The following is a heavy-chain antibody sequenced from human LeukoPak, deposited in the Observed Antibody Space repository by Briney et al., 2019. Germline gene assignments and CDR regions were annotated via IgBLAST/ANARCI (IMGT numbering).Heavy chain of an antibody. CDR2: IYYSGST. CDR3: ARLGYCTNGVCLSGVGLDP. Sequence: SSETLSLTCTVSGGSISSYYWSWIRQPPGKGLEWIGYIYYSGSTNYNPSLKSRVTISVDTSKNQFSLKLSSVTAADTAVYYCARLGYCTNGVCLSGVGLDPWDQGTLVTVSS. J-gene: IGHJ5*02. V-gene: IGHV4-59*08. D-gene: IGHD2-8*01. CDR1: GGSISSYY.